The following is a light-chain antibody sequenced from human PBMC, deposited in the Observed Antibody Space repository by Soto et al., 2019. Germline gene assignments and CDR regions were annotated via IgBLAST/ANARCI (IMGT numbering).Light chain of an antibody. V-gene: IGLV4-69*01. J-gene: IGLJ2*01. CDR2: LNRDGSH. CDR3: QTWGTGIVI. CDR1: SGHSNYA. Sequence: QLVLTQSSSASASLGASVKLTCTLSSGHSNYAIAWHQQQPEKGPRYLMKLNRDGSHSKGDGIPNRFSGSSSGAERYLTISSLQSEDEAGYYCQTWGTGIVIFGGGTKLTVL.